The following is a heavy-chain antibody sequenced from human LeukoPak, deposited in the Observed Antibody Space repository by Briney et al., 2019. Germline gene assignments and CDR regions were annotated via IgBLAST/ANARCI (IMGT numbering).Heavy chain of an antibody. V-gene: IGHV4-34*01. J-gene: IGHJ6*03. CDR1: GGSFSGYY. Sequence: SETLSLTCAVYGGSFSGYYWSWIRQPPGKGLEWIGEINHSGSTNYNPSLKSRVTISVDTSKNQFSLKLSSVSAADTAVYYCARGPSPPGYSINWRYYYYTDVWGKGTTVTVSS. CDR2: INHSGST. D-gene: IGHD1-1*01. CDR3: ARGPSPPGYSINWRYYYYTDV.